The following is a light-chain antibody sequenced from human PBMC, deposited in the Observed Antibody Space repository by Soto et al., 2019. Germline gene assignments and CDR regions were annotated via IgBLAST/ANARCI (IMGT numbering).Light chain of an antibody. V-gene: IGKV3-15*01. J-gene: IGKJ4*01. CDR2: GAS. Sequence: EIVMTQSPATLSVSPGERATLSCMSSQSVSTNLAWYQQKPGQAPRLLIYGASTRATGIPARFSGSGSGTEFTLTISSLQSEDFAVYYCQQYNNWPQLTFGGGTKV. CDR3: QQYNNWPQLT. CDR1: QSVSTN.